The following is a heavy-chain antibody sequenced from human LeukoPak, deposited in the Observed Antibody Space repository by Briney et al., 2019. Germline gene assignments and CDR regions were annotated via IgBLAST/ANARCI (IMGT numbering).Heavy chain of an antibody. CDR2: IYSGGST. J-gene: IGHJ4*02. V-gene: IGHV3-66*01. Sequence: PGGSLRLSCVASGFTVSSNYMSWVRQAPGKGLEWVSVIYSGGSTYYADSVKGRFTISRDNSKNTLYLQMNSLRAEDTAVYYCGTTVTTGVADYWGQGTLVTVSS. CDR1: GFTVSSNY. CDR3: GTTVTTGVADY. D-gene: IGHD4-17*01.